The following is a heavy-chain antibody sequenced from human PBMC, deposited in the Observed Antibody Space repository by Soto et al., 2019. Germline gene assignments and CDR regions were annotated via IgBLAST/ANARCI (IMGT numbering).Heavy chain of an antibody. CDR3: AKGGSGSSDYYYGMDV. J-gene: IGHJ6*02. CDR1: GFTFSSYS. D-gene: IGHD3-10*01. Sequence: GGSLRLSCAASGFTFSSYSMNWVCQAPGKGLEWVSYISSSSSTIYYADSVKGRFTISRDNAKNSLYLQMNSLRDEDTAVYYCAKGGSGSSDYYYGMDVWGQGTTVTVSS. V-gene: IGHV3-48*02. CDR2: ISSSSSTI.